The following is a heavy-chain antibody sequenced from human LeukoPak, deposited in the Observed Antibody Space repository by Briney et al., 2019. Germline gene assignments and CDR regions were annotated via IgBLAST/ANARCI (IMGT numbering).Heavy chain of an antibody. J-gene: IGHJ4*02. D-gene: IGHD2-2*01. CDR1: GFIFSIYC. Sequence: PGRSQRLSCAASGFIFSIYCMRWVRQAPGNWLEWVAFISYDGSNKDYADSVKGRFTISRDNSKNTLYLQMNSLRAEDTAVYYCAREYCSSTSCYRPSPFFFDYWGQGTLVTVSS. CDR3: AREYCSSTSCYRPSPFFFDY. CDR2: ISYDGSNK. V-gene: IGHV3-30*04.